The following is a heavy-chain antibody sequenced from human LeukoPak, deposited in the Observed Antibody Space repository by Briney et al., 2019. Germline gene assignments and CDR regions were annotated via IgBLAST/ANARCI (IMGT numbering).Heavy chain of an antibody. J-gene: IGHJ4*02. D-gene: IGHD3-10*01. CDR3: AREILWFGELSYDY. Sequence: GGSLRLSCAASGFTFSSYSMNWVRQAPVMGLEWVSFINSSSSYIYYADSVKGRLTISRDNAKNSLYLQMNRLRAEDRAVYYCAREILWFGELSYDYWGEGTLVTVSS. CDR2: INSSSSYI. V-gene: IGHV3-21*01. CDR1: GFTFSSYS.